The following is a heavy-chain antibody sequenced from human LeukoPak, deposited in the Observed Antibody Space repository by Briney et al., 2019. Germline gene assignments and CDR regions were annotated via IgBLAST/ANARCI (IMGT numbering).Heavy chain of an antibody. CDR1: GFTFSSYW. J-gene: IGHJ6*02. CDR2: IKQDGSEK. V-gene: IGHV3-7*03. CDR3: ARVRDPTLGYYGMDV. Sequence: PGGSLRLSCAASGFTFSSYWMSWVRQAPGKGLEWVANIKQDGSEKYYVDSVKGRFTIFRDNAKNSLYLQMNSLRAEDTAVYYCARVRDPTLGYYGMDVWGQGTTVTVSS. D-gene: IGHD3-16*01.